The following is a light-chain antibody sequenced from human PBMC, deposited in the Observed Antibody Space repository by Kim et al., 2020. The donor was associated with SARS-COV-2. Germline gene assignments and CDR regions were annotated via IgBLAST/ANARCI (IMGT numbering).Light chain of an antibody. V-gene: IGKV1-27*01. Sequence: DIQITQSPYSLSASVGDRVTISCRASQGISNSLAWYQQKPGKGPKVLIYDASTLQSGVPSRFSGSGSGTDFTLTISSLQPEDVATYYCQKYNSAPWTLGQGTKVDIK. CDR3: QKYNSAPWT. CDR1: QGISNS. J-gene: IGKJ1*01. CDR2: DAS.